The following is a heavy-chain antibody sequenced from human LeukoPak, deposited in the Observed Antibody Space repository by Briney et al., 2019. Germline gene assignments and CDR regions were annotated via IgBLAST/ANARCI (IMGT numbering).Heavy chain of an antibody. Sequence: PSETLSLTCTVSVVSISTHFYYWGWIRQTPGKALEWIGNMYYRGSTYYNPSLNSRVSMSLDTSKNQFSLRLSSVTAADTAVYFCVRSETIWYYFDYWGQGRLVTVSS. V-gene: IGHV4-39*07. D-gene: IGHD1-7*01. CDR3: VRSETIWYYFDY. J-gene: IGHJ4*02. CDR1: VVSISTHFYY. CDR2: MYYRGST.